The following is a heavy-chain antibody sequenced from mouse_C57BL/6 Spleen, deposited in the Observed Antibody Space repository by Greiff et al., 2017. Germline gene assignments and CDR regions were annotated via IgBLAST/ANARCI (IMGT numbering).Heavy chain of an antibody. CDR3: ARSDLNAMDY. J-gene: IGHJ4*01. Sequence: QVQLQQSGPELVKPGASVKISCKASGYAFSSSWMNWVKQRPGKGLEWIGRIYPGDGDTNYNVKFKGKATLTADKSSSTAYMQLSSLTSEDSAVYFCARSDLNAMDYWGQGTSVTVSS. CDR2: IYPGDGDT. CDR1: GYAFSSSW. V-gene: IGHV1-82*01.